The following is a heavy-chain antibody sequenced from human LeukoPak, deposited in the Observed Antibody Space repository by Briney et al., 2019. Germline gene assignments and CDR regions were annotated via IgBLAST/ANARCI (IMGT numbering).Heavy chain of an antibody. CDR3: ARESVMVDIVVVPAAHFDY. CDR1: GFTFSSYS. Sequence: GGSLRLSCAASGFTFSSYSMNWVRQAPGKGLEWVSSISSSSSYIYYADSVKGRFTISRDNAKNSLYQQMNSLRAEDTAVYYCARESVMVDIVVVPAAHFDYWGQGTLVTVSS. V-gene: IGHV3-21*01. J-gene: IGHJ4*02. CDR2: ISSSSSYI. D-gene: IGHD2-2*01.